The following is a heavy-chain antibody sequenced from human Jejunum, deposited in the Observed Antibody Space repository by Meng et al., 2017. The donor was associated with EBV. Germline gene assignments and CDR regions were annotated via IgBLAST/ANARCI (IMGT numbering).Heavy chain of an antibody. V-gene: IGHV4-4*02. CDR2: IDQTGTT. J-gene: IGHJ4*02. CDR1: GGSINNKNW. D-gene: IGHD2/OR15-2a*01. CDR3: ARDSQYLARGYFDY. Sequence: QGQRQESDQGRVRPSGTLSLTCTVSGGSINNKNWGHWVRQAPGKGLEWIGEIDQTGTTHYNPSLKSRVTISLGTSMNQFSLELTSPTPADTAVYYCARDSQYLARGYFDYWGQGALVTVSS.